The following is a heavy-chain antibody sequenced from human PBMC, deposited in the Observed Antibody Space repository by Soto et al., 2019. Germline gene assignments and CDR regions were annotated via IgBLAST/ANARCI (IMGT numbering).Heavy chain of an antibody. D-gene: IGHD3-10*01. CDR1: GFTFSSYS. V-gene: IGHV3-48*02. J-gene: IGHJ4*02. CDR3: ARTYYYGSGSLFY. CDR2: ISSSSSTI. Sequence: VGSLRLSCAASGFTFSSYSMNWVRQAPGKGLEWVSYISSSSSTIYYADSVKGRFTISRDNAKNSLYLQMNSLRDEDTAVYYCARTYYYGSGSLFYWGQGTLVTVSS.